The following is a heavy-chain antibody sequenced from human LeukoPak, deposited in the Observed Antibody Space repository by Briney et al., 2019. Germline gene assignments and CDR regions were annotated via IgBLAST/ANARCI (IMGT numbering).Heavy chain of an antibody. D-gene: IGHD2-2*01. Sequence: SQTLSLTCAVSGGSISSGGYSWSWIRQPPGKGLEWIGYIYHSGSAYYNPSLKSRVTISVDRSKNQFSLKLSSVTAADTAVYYCARNPSYCSSTSCSTTHFDYWGQGTLVTVSS. V-gene: IGHV4-30-2*01. CDR2: IYHSGSA. J-gene: IGHJ4*02. CDR1: GGSISSGGYS. CDR3: ARNPSYCSSTSCSTTHFDY.